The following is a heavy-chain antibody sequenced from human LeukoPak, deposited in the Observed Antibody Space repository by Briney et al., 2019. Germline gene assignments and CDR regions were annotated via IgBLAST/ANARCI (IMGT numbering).Heavy chain of an antibody. Sequence: PGGSLRLSCAASGFTFSTYGMHWVRQAPGKGLEWVAVISYDGSNKYYADSVKGRFTISRDNSKTTLYLQMNSLRHEDTAVYYCARDQRYYASGSYSRFDYWGQGTLVTVSS. J-gene: IGHJ4*02. CDR1: GFTFSTYG. CDR2: ISYDGSNK. V-gene: IGHV3-30*03. CDR3: ARDQRYYASGSYSRFDY. D-gene: IGHD3-10*01.